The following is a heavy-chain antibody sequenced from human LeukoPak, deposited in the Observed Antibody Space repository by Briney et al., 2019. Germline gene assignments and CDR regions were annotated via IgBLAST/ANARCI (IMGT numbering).Heavy chain of an antibody. V-gene: IGHV3-23*01. CDR3: AKSYSGSWYMTFDY. D-gene: IGHD6-13*01. CDR1: GFTFSTYA. CDR2: ISGSAYRT. J-gene: IGHJ4*02. Sequence: GGSLRLSCAASGFTFSTYAMSWVRQAPGKGLEWVSSISGSAYRTYYADSVKGRFTISWDNSKNTLYLQMNSLRAEDTAVYYCAKSYSGSWYMTFDYWGQGTLVTVSS.